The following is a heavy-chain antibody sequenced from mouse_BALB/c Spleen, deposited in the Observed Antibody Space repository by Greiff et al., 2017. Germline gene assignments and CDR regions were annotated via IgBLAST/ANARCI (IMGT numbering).Heavy chain of an antibody. CDR3: ARGRRGYYAMDY. CDR2: IWAGGST. J-gene: IGHJ4*01. V-gene: IGHV2-9*02. Sequence: VMLVESGPGLVAPSQSLSITCTVSGFSLTSYGVHWVRQPPGKGLEWLGVIWAGGSTNYNSALMSRLSISKDNSKSQVFLKMNSLQTDDTAMYYCARGRRGYYAMDYWGQGTSVTVSS. D-gene: IGHD2-12*01. CDR1: GFSLTSYG.